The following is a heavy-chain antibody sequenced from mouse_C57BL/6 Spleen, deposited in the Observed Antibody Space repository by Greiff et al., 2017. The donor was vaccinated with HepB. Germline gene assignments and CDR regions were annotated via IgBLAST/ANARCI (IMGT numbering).Heavy chain of an antibody. CDR2: ISDGGSYT. D-gene: IGHD2-4*01. Sequence: DVQLVESGGGLVKPGGSLKLSCAASGFTFSSYAMSWVRQTPEKRLEWVATISDGGSYTYYPDNVKGRFTISRDNAKNNLYLQMSHLKSEDTAMYYCAREAYYDYDRGYFDVWGTGTTVTVSS. CDR1: GFTFSSYA. J-gene: IGHJ1*03. CDR3: AREAYYDYDRGYFDV. V-gene: IGHV5-4*01.